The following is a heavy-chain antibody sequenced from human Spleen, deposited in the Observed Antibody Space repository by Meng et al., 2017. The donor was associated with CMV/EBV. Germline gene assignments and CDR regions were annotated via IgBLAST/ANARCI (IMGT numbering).Heavy chain of an antibody. Sequence: GESLKISCGVSGFTFRSYWMSWVRQTPGKGLEWVANIKQDGSEKYYVDSVKGRFTISRDNAKNSLYLQMNSLRAEDTAVYYCARDLVVGATVYWGQGTLVTVSS. CDR2: IKQDGSEK. D-gene: IGHD1-26*01. CDR1: GFTFRSYW. V-gene: IGHV3-7*03. CDR3: ARDLVVGATVY. J-gene: IGHJ4*02.